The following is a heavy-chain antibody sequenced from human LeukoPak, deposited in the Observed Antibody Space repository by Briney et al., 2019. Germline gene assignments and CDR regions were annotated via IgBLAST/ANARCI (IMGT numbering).Heavy chain of an antibody. CDR3: ARAGSALDYFDY. D-gene: IGHD3-10*01. Sequence: GGSLRLSCAASGFTFSSYEMNWVRQAPGKGLEWVSSISSSSSYIYYADSVKGRFTISRDNAKNSLYLQMNSLRAEDTAVYYCARAGSALDYFDYWGQGTLVTVSS. CDR1: GFTFSSYE. J-gene: IGHJ4*02. V-gene: IGHV3-21*01. CDR2: ISSSSSYI.